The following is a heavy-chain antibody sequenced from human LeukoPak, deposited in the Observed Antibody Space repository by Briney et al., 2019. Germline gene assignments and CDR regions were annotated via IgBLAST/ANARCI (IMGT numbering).Heavy chain of an antibody. CDR1: GFPFSSYG. V-gene: IGHV3-23*01. CDR2: ISARGDNT. CDR3: AKEKGFMNPFDY. J-gene: IGHJ4*02. Sequence: PGGSLRLSCAASGFPFSSYGMAWVRQAPGKGLEWVSAISARGDNTYYADSVKGRFTISRDNSKNTLYLQMNSLRAEDTAVYYCAKEKGFMNPFDYWGPGTLVTVSS.